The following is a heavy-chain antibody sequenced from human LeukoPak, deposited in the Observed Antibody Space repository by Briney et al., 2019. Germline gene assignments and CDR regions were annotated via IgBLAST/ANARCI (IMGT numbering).Heavy chain of an antibody. J-gene: IGHJ3*02. Sequence: GASVKVSCKVSGYTLTELSMHWVRQAPGKGLEWMGGFDPKDGETIYAQKFQGRVTMTEDTSTDTAYMELSSLRSEDTAVYYCAYGSYEKNDAFDIWGQGTMVTVSS. CDR3: AYGSYEKNDAFDI. CDR1: GYTLTELS. CDR2: FDPKDGET. D-gene: IGHD3-10*01. V-gene: IGHV1-24*01.